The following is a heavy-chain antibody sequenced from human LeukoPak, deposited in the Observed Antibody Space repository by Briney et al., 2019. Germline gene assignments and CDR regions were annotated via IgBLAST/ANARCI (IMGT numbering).Heavy chain of an antibody. D-gene: IGHD3-10*01. CDR2: IFASGST. CDR1: GASINSDY. J-gene: IGHJ4*02. Sequence: SETLSLTCTVSGASINSDYWTWVRQVAGKGLECIGRIFASGSTNYNPYLRSRITMSVDTSKNQFSLDLSSVTAADTGVYYCVRGWAPRGEKSSFASWGQGTLVTVSS. V-gene: IGHV4-4*07. CDR3: VRGWAPRGEKSSFAS.